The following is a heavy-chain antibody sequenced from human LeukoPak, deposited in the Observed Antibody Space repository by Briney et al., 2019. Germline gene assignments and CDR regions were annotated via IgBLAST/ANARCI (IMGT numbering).Heavy chain of an antibody. CDR2: INHSGST. J-gene: IGHJ5*02. V-gene: IGHV4-34*01. CDR1: GGSFSGCY. D-gene: IGHD6-19*01. Sequence: SETLSLTCAVYGGSFSGCYWSWIRQPPGKGLEWIGEINHSGSTNYNPSLKSRVTISVDTSKNQFSLKLSSVTAADTAVYYCARGFDSSGWYRYRFDPWGQGTLVTVSS. CDR3: ARGFDSSGWYRYRFDP.